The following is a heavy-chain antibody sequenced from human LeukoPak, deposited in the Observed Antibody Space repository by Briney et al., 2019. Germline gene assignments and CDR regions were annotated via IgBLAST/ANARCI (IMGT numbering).Heavy chain of an antibody. Sequence: SETLSLTCTVSGGSISSGSYYWSWIRQPAGKGLEWIGRIYTSGSTNYNPSLKSRVTISVDTSKNQFSLKLSSVTAADTAVYYCARSGPFGGVIPFDYWGQGTLVTVSS. CDR1: GGSISSGSYY. V-gene: IGHV4-61*02. D-gene: IGHD3-16*02. CDR2: IYTSGST. CDR3: ARSGPFGGVIPFDY. J-gene: IGHJ4*02.